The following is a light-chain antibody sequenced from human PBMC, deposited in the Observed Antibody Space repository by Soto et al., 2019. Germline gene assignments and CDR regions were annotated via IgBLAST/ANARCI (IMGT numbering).Light chain of an antibody. V-gene: IGKV3-11*01. CDR3: QQLTDWPPQWT. Sequence: IVRTRFQATPCLTPGERTTLSCTAIQSVSSNLAWYQQKPGQAPRLHLYDASTRATVIPARFSGSGSGTDFTLTISSLEPEDFAVYYCQQLTDWPPQWTFGQGTKVDIK. CDR1: QSVSSN. J-gene: IGKJ1*01. CDR2: DAS.